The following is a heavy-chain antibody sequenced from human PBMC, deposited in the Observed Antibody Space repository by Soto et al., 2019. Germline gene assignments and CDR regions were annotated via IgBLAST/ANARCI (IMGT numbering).Heavy chain of an antibody. J-gene: IGHJ1*01. D-gene: IGHD3-16*01. V-gene: IGHV3-30*07. Sequence: DSVRGRFTISRDNSKNTLYLQMDSLRAEDTAVYYCARAGLGWGLPYGQHWGQGTLVTISS. CDR3: ARAGLGWGLPYGQH.